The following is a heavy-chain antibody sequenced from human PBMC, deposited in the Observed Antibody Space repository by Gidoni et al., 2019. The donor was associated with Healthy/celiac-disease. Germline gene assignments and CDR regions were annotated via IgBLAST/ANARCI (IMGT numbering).Heavy chain of an antibody. J-gene: IGHJ3*02. CDR2: IYYSGST. CDR1: GGSISSYY. V-gene: IGHV4-59*01. CDR3: AREKRSSSRAFDI. Sequence: QVQLQESGPGLVKPSETLSLTCTVSGGSISSYYWSWIRQPPGKGLEWIGYIYYSGSTNYNPSRKSRVNISVDTSKNQFSLKLSSVTAADTAVYYCAREKRSSSRAFDIWGQGTMVTVSS. D-gene: IGHD6-6*01.